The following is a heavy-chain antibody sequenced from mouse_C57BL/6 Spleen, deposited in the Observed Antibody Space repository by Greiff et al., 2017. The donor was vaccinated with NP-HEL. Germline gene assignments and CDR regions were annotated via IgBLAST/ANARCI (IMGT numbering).Heavy chain of an antibody. J-gene: IGHJ1*03. D-gene: IGHD3-1*01. CDR2: IYPGDGDT. Sequence: QVQLQQSGPELVKPGASVKISCKASGYAFSSSWMNWVKPRPGKGLEWIGRIYPGDGDTNYNGKFKGKATLTAYKSSSTAYMQLSSLTSEDSAVYFCARSGDYWYFDVWGTGTTVTVSS. CDR1: GYAFSSSW. V-gene: IGHV1-82*01. CDR3: ARSGDYWYFDV.